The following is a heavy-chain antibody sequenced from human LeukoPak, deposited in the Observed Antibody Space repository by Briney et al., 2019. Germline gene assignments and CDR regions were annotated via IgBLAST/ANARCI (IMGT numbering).Heavy chain of an antibody. J-gene: IGHJ6*02. CDR1: GFTFSSYA. Sequence: PGGSLRLSCAASGFTFSSYAMSWVRQAPGKGLEWVSAISGSGGSTYYADSVKGRFTISRDNSKNMLYLQMNSLRAEDTAVYYCAKFIQVYYGMDVWGQGTTVTVSS. D-gene: IGHD5-18*01. CDR3: AKFIQVYYGMDV. CDR2: ISGSGGST. V-gene: IGHV3-23*01.